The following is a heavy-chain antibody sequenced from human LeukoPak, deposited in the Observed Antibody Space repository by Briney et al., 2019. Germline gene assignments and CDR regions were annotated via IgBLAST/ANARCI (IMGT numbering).Heavy chain of an antibody. V-gene: IGHV1-18*01. J-gene: IGHJ3*02. CDR3: ARYRSVGATYDAFGI. CDR2: ISVYNGNT. D-gene: IGHD1-26*01. Sequence: ASVKVSCKASGYTFTSYGITWVRQAPGQGLEWMGWISVYNGNTNYAQKLQGRVTMTTDTSTSTAYMELRSLRSDDTAVYYCARYRSVGATYDAFGIWAQGTMVTVSS. CDR1: GYTFTSYG.